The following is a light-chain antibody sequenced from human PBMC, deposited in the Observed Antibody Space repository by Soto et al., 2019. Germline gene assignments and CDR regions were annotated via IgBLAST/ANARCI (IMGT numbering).Light chain of an antibody. V-gene: IGKV3-20*01. Sequence: EIVLTQSPGTLSLSPGERATLSCRASQTIDNNHLAWYQQKPGQAPRLLFYGASTRATGIPDRFSGSGSGTDFTLTISRLEPDDFAVYYCQQDVWSPPFTFGPGTKVDIK. CDR1: QTIDNNH. CDR2: GAS. J-gene: IGKJ3*01. CDR3: QQDVWSPPFT.